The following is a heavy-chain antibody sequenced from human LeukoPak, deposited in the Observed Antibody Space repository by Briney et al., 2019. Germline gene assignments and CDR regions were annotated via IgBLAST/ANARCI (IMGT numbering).Heavy chain of an antibody. Sequence: GGSLRLSCAASGFTFNAYAMSWVRQAPGKGLEWVSAISGSGGSTYYADSVKGRFTISRDNSKNTLYLQMNSLRAEDTAVYYCAKEMHRGSYFHYWGQGTLVTVSS. V-gene: IGHV3-23*01. CDR1: GFTFNAYA. J-gene: IGHJ4*02. CDR2: ISGSGGST. D-gene: IGHD1-26*01. CDR3: AKEMHRGSYFHY.